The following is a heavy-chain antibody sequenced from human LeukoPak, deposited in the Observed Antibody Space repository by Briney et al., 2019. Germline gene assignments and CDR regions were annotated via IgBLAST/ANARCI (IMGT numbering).Heavy chain of an antibody. J-gene: IGHJ4*02. CDR1: GFTFSDYY. V-gene: IGHV3-11*01. CDR3: VGGSWSFYYFDY. CDR2: ISSSGSTI. D-gene: IGHD2-15*01. Sequence: PGGSLRLSCAASGFTFSDYYMSWIRQAPGKGLEWVSYISSSGSTIYYADSVKGRFTISRDNAKNSLYLQMNSLRAEDTAVYYCVGGSWSFYYFDYWGQGTLVTVSS.